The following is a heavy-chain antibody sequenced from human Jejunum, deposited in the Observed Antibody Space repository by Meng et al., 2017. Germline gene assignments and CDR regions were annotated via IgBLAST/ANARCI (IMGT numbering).Heavy chain of an antibody. CDR3: AREVVDAYSSGWNGWYFDL. J-gene: IGHJ2*01. CDR1: GFTFSTHD. Sequence: ESLKISFAAPGFTFSTHDIHWVRQAPGKGLEWVSAIGRGGDTYYLGSVKGRFTISRENPKNSLYLQMDNLRAEHTAVYFCAREVVDAYSSGWNGWYFDLWGHGTLVTVSS. D-gene: IGHD6-25*01. V-gene: IGHV3-13*01. CDR2: IGRGGDT.